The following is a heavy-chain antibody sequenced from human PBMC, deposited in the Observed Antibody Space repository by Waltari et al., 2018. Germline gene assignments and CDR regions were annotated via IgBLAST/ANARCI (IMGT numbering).Heavy chain of an antibody. D-gene: IGHD1-26*01. CDR3: ASLPFIVGATIFDY. CDR1: GFTFSSYE. Sequence: EVQLVESGGGLVQPGGSLRLSCAASGFTFSSYEMNWVRQAPGKGLEWVSYISSSGNTIYYADSVKGRFTISRDNAKNSLYLQMNSLRAEDTAVYYCASLPFIVGATIFDYWGQGTLVTVSS. J-gene: IGHJ4*02. V-gene: IGHV3-48*03. CDR2: ISSSGNTI.